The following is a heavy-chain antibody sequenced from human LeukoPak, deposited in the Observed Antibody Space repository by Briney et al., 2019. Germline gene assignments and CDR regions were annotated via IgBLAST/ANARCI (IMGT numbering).Heavy chain of an antibody. V-gene: IGHV1-2*02. Sequence: ASVKVSCKASGYTFTGYYMHWVRQAPGQGLEWMGWINPNSGGTQYAQKFQGRVTMTRDTSISTAYMELSRLTSDDTAVYYCARTLSLPENYFDYWGQGTLVIVSS. CDR2: INPNSGGT. CDR1: GYTFTGYY. CDR3: ARTLSLPENYFDY. D-gene: IGHD2/OR15-2a*01. J-gene: IGHJ4*02.